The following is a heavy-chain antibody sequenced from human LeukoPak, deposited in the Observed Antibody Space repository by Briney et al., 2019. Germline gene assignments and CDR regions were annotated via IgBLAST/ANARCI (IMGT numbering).Heavy chain of an antibody. V-gene: IGHV3-23*01. J-gene: IGHJ4*02. D-gene: IGHD2-2*01. CDR3: ARDGGSAMPFDY. Sequence: GGSLRLSCAASGFTFRSCAMYWVRQAPGKGLEWVSGISGSGGSTYYADSVKGRFTISRDNAKNSLYLQMNSLRAEDTAVYYCARDGGSAMPFDYWGQGTLVTVSS. CDR1: GFTFRSCA. CDR2: ISGSGGST.